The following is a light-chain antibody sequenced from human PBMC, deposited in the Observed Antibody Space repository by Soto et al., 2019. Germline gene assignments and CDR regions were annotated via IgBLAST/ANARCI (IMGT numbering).Light chain of an antibody. J-gene: IGLJ3*02. CDR3: QTWGTGIRV. Sequence: QAVLTQSPSASASLGASVNLTCTLSSGHSTYAIAWQQQQPEKGPRYLMKINSDGSHSKGDGIPDRFSGSRSGAERSLTISSLQSEDEADYYCQTWGTGIRVFGGGTKLTVL. CDR2: INSDGSH. V-gene: IGLV4-69*02. CDR1: SGHSTYA.